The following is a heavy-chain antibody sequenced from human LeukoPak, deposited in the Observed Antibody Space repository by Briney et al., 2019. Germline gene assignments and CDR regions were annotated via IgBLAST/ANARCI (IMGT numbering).Heavy chain of an antibody. CDR3: ARVRGSGIYYYFDY. D-gene: IGHD3-10*01. V-gene: IGHV4-59*12. J-gene: IGHJ4*02. CDR2: IYHSGST. Sequence: SETLSLTCTVSGGSISSYFWSWIRQPPGKGLEWIGYIYHSGSTYYNPSLKSRVTISVDRSKNQFSLKLSSVTAADTAVYYCARVRGSGIYYYFDYWGQGTLVTVSS. CDR1: GGSISSYF.